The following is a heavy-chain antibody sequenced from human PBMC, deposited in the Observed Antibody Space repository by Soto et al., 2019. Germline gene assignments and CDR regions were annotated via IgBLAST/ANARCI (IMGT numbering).Heavy chain of an antibody. J-gene: IGHJ6*02. Sequence: GGSLRLSCAASGFTFSNAWMNWVRQAPGKGLEWVGRIKSKTDGGTTDYAAPVKGRFTISRDDSKNTLYLQMNSLKTEDTAVYYCTTADRYYYDSSGYSADGYYYYGMDVWGQGTTVTVSS. CDR3: TTADRYYYDSSGYSADGYYYYGMDV. CDR2: IKSKTDGGTT. V-gene: IGHV3-15*07. D-gene: IGHD3-22*01. CDR1: GFTFSNAW.